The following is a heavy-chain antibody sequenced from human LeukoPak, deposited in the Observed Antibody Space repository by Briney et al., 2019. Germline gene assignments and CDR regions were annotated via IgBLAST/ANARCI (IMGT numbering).Heavy chain of an antibody. D-gene: IGHD2-15*01. Sequence: ASVKVSCKASGYTFTSYDINWVRQATGQGLEWMGWMNPNSGNTGYAQKFQGRVTMTSNTSISTAYMELSSLRSEDTAVYYCARVGRYCSGGSCYDYFDYWGQGTLVTVSS. V-gene: IGHV1-8*01. CDR3: ARVGRYCSGGSCYDYFDY. CDR1: GYTFTSYD. CDR2: MNPNSGNT. J-gene: IGHJ4*02.